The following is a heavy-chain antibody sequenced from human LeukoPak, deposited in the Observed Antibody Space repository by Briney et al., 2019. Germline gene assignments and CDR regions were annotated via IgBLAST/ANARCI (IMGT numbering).Heavy chain of an antibody. V-gene: IGHV1-46*01. J-gene: IGHJ5*02. D-gene: IGHD3-9*01. CDR2: INPSGGST. CDR3: ARGDYDILTGYYNSWFDP. CDR1: GGTFSSYA. Sequence: GASVKVSCKASGGTFSSYAISWVRQAPGQGLEWMGIINPSGGSTSYAQKFQGRVTMTRDTSTSTVYMELSSLRSEDTAVYYCARGDYDILTGYYNSWFDPWGQGTLVTVSS.